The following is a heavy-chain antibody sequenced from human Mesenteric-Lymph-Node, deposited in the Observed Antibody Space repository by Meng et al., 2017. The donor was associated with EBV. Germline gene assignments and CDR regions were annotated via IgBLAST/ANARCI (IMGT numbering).Heavy chain of an antibody. CDR3: ARIESIWGTYRKYYFDY. V-gene: IGHV4-34*01. CDR2: STHNGIV. J-gene: IGHJ4*02. Sequence: QVQLQQWGAGQLTPSGTLSLTCAVYGGSFSGYYWSWIRQAPGQGLEWIGESTHNGIVNYNPSLKSRVAISVDTFKNQFSLRLTSVTAADTAIYYCARIESIWGTYRKYYFDYWGQGTLVTVSS. CDR1: GGSFSGYY. D-gene: IGHD3-16*02.